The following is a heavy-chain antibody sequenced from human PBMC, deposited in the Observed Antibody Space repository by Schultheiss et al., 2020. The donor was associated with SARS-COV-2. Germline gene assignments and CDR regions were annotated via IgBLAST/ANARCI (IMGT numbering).Heavy chain of an antibody. CDR3: ARGLGYSGYDSYDAFDI. CDR1: GASITSDDHH. Sequence: SQTLSLTCSVSGASITSDDHHWGWVRQTPGEGLEWIADTFKSGTTSYNPSLKSRVTISVDRSKNQFSLKLSSVTAADTAVYYCARGLGYSGYDSYDAFDIWGQGTMVTVSS. D-gene: IGHD5-12*01. V-gene: IGHV4-39*07. CDR2: TFKSGTT. J-gene: IGHJ3*02.